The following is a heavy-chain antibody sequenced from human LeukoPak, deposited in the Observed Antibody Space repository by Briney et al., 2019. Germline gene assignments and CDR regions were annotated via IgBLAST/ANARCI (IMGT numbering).Heavy chain of an antibody. CDR2: IWYDGSNK. V-gene: IGHV3-33*06. CDR3: AKDFGSIAAIYYYMDV. J-gene: IGHJ6*03. D-gene: IGHD6-6*01. Sequence: GRSLRLSCAASGFTFRSYGMHWGRQAPGKGVEGVAVIWYDGSNKYYADSVKGGFTIYRENSKNTLCLKMNSLRAEDTAVYYCAKDFGSIAAIYYYMDVWGKGTTVTVSS. CDR1: GFTFRSYG.